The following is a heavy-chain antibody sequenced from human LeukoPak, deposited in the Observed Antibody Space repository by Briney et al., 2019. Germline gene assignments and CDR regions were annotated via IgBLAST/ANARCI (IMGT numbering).Heavy chain of an antibody. Sequence: SGGSLRLSCAASGFTFSTYAMSWVRQAPGKGLEWVSSISGSGDNTYYADSVKGRFAVSRDNSKSTLYLHLNSLRAEDTALYYCAKEIRDASGYYGWLDPWGQGTLVTVSS. J-gene: IGHJ5*02. D-gene: IGHD3-3*01. CDR2: ISGSGDNT. CDR1: GFTFSTYA. CDR3: AKEIRDASGYYGWLDP. V-gene: IGHV3-23*01.